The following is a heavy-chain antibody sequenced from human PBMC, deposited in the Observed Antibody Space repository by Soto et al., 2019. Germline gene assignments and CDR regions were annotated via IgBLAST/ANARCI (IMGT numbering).Heavy chain of an antibody. CDR1: GFTFDDYA. J-gene: IGHJ4*02. D-gene: IGHD5-12*01. CDR3: AKDRRGYSGYELDY. V-gene: IGHV3-9*01. Sequence: EVQLVESGGGLVQPGRSLRLSCAASGFTFDDYAMHWVRQAPGKGLEWVSGISWNSGSIGYADSVKGRFTISRDNAKNSLYLQMNSLRAEDTALYYCAKDRRGYSGYELDYWGQGTLVTVSS. CDR2: ISWNSGSI.